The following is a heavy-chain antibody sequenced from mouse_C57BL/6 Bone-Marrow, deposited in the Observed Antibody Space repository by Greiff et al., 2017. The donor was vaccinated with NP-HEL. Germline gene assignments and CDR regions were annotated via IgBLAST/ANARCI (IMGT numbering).Heavy chain of an antibody. CDR1: GYTFTSYW. CDR2: IDPSDSYT. D-gene: IGHD2-1*01. CDR3: ARDGNYPFYYAMDY. J-gene: IGHJ4*01. V-gene: IGHV1-69*01. Sequence: QVQLKQPGAELVMPGASVKLSCKASGYTFTSYWMHWVKQRPGQGLEWIGEIDPSDSYTNYNQKFKGKSTLTVDKSSSTAYMQLSSLTSEDSAVYYCARDGNYPFYYAMDYWGQGTSVTVSS.